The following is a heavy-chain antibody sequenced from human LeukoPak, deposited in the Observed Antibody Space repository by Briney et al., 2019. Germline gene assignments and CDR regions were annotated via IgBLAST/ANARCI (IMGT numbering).Heavy chain of an antibody. CDR1: GGSISHSLYF. V-gene: IGHV4-31*03. CDR2: VYDSGNT. J-gene: IGHJ6*02. CDR3: ARRAGSSWYLPYYYYGMDV. Sequence: SETLSLTCTVSGGSISHSLYFWSWIRQHPGKGLEWIGYVYDSGNTYLNPSLKSRVSMSLDTSQNQFSLTLTSVTAADTAVYYCARRAGSSWYLPYYYYGMDVWGQGTTVTVSS. D-gene: IGHD6-13*01.